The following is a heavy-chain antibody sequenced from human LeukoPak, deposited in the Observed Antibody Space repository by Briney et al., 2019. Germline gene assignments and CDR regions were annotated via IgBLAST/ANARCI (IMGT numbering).Heavy chain of an antibody. J-gene: IGHJ4*01. V-gene: IGHV3-30*04. Sequence: GGSLRLSCAASGFTFSTYNMHWVRQAPGKGLEWVAVISYDGSNKYYADSVKGRFTISRDNSKNTLYLQMNSLRIEDTAVYSRLTRGLDYWGHGTQVTVSS. CDR2: ISYDGSNK. D-gene: IGHD3-10*01. CDR3: LTRGLDY. CDR1: GFTFSTYN.